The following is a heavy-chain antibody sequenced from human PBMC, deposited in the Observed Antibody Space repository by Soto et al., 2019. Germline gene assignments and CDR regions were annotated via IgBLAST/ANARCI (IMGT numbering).Heavy chain of an antibody. CDR2: IKQDGTEK. J-gene: IGHJ3*02. CDR1: GFTFSRYW. CDR3: ARGDTPMITGMDSFDI. V-gene: IGHV3-7*01. D-gene: IGHD5-18*01. Sequence: GGSLRLSCAASGFTFSRYWMNWVRQAPGKGLEWVANIKQDGTEKNYVDSVKGRFTISRDNARKSLYLQMDSRRAEDTAVYFCARGDTPMITGMDSFDIWGQGTMVTVSS.